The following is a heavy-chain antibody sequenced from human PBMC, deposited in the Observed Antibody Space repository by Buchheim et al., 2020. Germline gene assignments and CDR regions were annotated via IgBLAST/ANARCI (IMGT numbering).Heavy chain of an antibody. CDR2: IDIRGGT. Sequence: VQLVESGGGVVQPGGSLRLSCAVSGFTFSTHAMFWVRQTPGKGLEWVSAIDIRGGTYYADSVKGRFTISRDNSKNTLYLQMNSLRAEDTAVYYCAKRDKGIITLFDYWGQGTL. V-gene: IGHV3-23*04. D-gene: IGHD5-18*01. J-gene: IGHJ4*02. CDR1: GFTFSTHA. CDR3: AKRDKGIITLFDY.